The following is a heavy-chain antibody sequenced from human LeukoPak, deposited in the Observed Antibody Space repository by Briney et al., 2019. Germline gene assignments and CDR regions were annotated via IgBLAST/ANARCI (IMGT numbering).Heavy chain of an antibody. CDR2: IKQDGSEK. CDR3: ARDLYRIVVVPHYFDY. D-gene: IGHD3-22*01. V-gene: IGHV3-7*01. CDR1: GFTFNNYW. Sequence: GGSLRLSCAASGFTFNNYWMTWVRQAPGKGLEWVANIKQDGSEKYYVDSVKGRFTISRDNAKNSLYLQMNSLRAEDTAVYYCARDLYRIVVVPHYFDYWGQGTLVTVSS. J-gene: IGHJ4*02.